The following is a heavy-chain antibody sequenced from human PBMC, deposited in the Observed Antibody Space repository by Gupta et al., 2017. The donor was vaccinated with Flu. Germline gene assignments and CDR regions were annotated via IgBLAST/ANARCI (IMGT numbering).Heavy chain of an antibody. J-gene: IGHJ4*02. CDR1: GYTFTGYY. D-gene: IGHD3-10*01. CDR2: INPKSGGT. V-gene: IGHV1-2*02. Sequence: QVQLVQPGARLEQPGASVTFSCKASGYTFTGYYMHWVRQATGQGLEWMGWINPKSGGTNDAQKVQGRVTMTRDTAIRTAYRGMRRLRSEDTGVYYCARSSTMVRVLPDYGGRVTMVTVYS. CDR3: ARSSTMVRVLPDY.